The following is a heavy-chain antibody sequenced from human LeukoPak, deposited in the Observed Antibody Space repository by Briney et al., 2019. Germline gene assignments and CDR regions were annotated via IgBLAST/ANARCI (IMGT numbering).Heavy chain of an antibody. D-gene: IGHD3-3*01. Sequence: SVKVSCXASGGTFSSYAISWVRQAPGQGLEWMGGIIPIFGTANYAQKFQGRVTITADESTSTAYMELSSLRSEDTAVYYCASHNVYYDFWSGYREYDAFDIWGQGTMVTVSS. V-gene: IGHV1-69*13. CDR2: IIPIFGTA. J-gene: IGHJ3*02. CDR1: GGTFSSYA. CDR3: ASHNVYYDFWSGYREYDAFDI.